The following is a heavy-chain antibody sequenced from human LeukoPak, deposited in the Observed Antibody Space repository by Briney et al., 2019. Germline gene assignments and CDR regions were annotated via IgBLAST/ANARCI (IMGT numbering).Heavy chain of an antibody. CDR1: GFTVSSNY. J-gene: IGHJ4*02. CDR2: ISYDGSNK. CDR3: ARDDLYCSSTSCPFDY. D-gene: IGHD2-2*01. V-gene: IGHV3-30-3*01. Sequence: GGSLRLSCAASGFTVSSNYMSWVRQAPGKGLEWVAVISYDGSNKYYADSVKGRFTISRDNSKNTLYLQMNSLRAEDTAVYYCARDDLYCSSTSCPFDYWGQGTLVTVSS.